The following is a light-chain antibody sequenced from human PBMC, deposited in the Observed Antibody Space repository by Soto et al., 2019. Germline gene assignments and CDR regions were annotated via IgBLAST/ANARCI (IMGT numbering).Light chain of an antibody. CDR2: GAY. J-gene: IGKJ2*01. V-gene: IGKV3-15*01. Sequence: EIVMTQSPATLSVSPGERATLSCRASQSVSSNLAWYQQKPGQATRLLIYGAYTRATGMQARFCGSGSGTEFTLTFSSLQSEDFAVYYCQQYNNWPPVYTFGQGTKLEIK. CDR3: QQYNNWPPVYT. CDR1: QSVSSN.